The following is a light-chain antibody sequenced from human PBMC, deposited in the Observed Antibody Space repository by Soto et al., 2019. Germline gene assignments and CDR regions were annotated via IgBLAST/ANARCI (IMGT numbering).Light chain of an antibody. CDR2: QAS. Sequence: DMQMAQSPSTLPANIGDRVSIACRASQTINTWLAWYQQKPGKAPNLLIYQASTLETGVPSRFSGSGSGTEFTLTISGLQPDAFASYYCQQYDNYPLTFCGGTKVEI. CDR3: QQYDNYPLT. J-gene: IGKJ4*01. V-gene: IGKV1-5*03. CDR1: QTINTW.